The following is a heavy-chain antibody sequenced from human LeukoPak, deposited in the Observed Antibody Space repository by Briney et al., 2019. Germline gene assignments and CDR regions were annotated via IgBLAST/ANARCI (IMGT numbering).Heavy chain of an antibody. Sequence: GGSLRLSCAASGFTFSNAWMSWVRQAPGKGLEWVGRIKSKTDGGTTDYAAPVKGRFTISRDDSKNTLYLQMNSLKTEDTAVYYCTTDSEVYLGATTPFDYWGQGTLVTVSS. D-gene: IGHD5-12*01. J-gene: IGHJ4*02. V-gene: IGHV3-15*01. CDR1: GFTFSNAW. CDR3: TTDSEVYLGATTPFDY. CDR2: IKSKTDGGTT.